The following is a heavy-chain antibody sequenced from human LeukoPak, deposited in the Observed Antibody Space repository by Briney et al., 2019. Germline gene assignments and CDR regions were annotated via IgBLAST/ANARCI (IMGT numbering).Heavy chain of an antibody. D-gene: IGHD1-26*01. CDR2: IYYSGST. CDR3: ARYSGGYFSGFDY. Sequence: PSETLSLTCTVSGGSISSSSYYWGWIRQPPGKGLEWIGSIYYSGSTYYNPSLKSRVTISADTSKNQFSLKLSSVAAADTAVYYCARYSGGYFSGFDYWGQGTLVTVSS. CDR1: GGSISSSSYY. J-gene: IGHJ4*02. V-gene: IGHV4-39*07.